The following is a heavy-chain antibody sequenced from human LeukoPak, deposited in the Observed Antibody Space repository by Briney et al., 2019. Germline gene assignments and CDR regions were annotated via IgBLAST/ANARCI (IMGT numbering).Heavy chain of an antibody. V-gene: IGHV3-30-3*01. CDR2: ISYDGSNK. CDR3: ARDRTGDPDY. Sequence: QSGGSLRLSCAASGFTFSSYAMHWVRQAPGKGLEWVAVISYDGSNKYYADSVKGRFTISRDNSKNTLYLQMNSLRAEDTAVYYCARDRTGDPDYWGQGTLVTVSS. J-gene: IGHJ4*02. CDR1: GFTFSSYA. D-gene: IGHD7-27*01.